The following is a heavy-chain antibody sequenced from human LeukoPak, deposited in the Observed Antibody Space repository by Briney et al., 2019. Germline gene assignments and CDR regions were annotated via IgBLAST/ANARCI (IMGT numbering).Heavy chain of an antibody. J-gene: IGHJ4*02. V-gene: IGHV3-43*02. CDR1: GFTFDDYA. Sequence: GGSLRLSCAASGFTFDDYAMHWVRQGPGKGLEWVSLISGDGGITYYADSVRGRFTISGDNSKNSLYLQMNSLRTEDTALYYCAKDIGGYSFAADYWGQGTLVTVSS. CDR3: AKDIGGYSFAADY. CDR2: ISGDGGIT. D-gene: IGHD5-18*01.